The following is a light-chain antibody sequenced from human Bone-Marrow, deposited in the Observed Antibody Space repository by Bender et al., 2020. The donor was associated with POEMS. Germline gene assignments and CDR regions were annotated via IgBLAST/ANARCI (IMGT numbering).Light chain of an antibody. V-gene: IGLV2-23*02. CDR1: SSDVGSYNL. J-gene: IGLJ1*01. CDR3: CSYANRTTYV. Sequence: QSALTQPASVSGSPGQSITISCTGTSSDVGSYNLVSWYQQHPGKAPKLMIYEVSKRPSGVSNRFSGSKSGNTASLTISGLQAEDEADYYCCSYANRTTYVFGTGSKVTVL. CDR2: EVS.